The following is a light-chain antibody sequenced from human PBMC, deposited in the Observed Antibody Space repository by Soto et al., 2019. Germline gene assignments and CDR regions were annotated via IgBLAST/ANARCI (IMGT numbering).Light chain of an antibody. V-gene: IGLV2-14*01. J-gene: IGLJ1*01. CDR3: SSYTSSSTRV. Sequence: QSVLTQPASVSGSPGQSITISCTGTSSDVGGYNYVSWYQQHPGKAPKLMIYEVSNRPSGVSNRFSGSKSGNTAFLTISGLQAEDGADYYCSSYTSSSTRVFGTGTKVTVL. CDR2: EVS. CDR1: SSDVGGYNY.